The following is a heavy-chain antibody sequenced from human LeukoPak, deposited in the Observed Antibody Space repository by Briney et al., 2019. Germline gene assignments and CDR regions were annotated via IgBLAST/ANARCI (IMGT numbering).Heavy chain of an antibody. CDR2: ISSDSTYI. J-gene: IGHJ6*03. Sequence: GGSLRLSCAASGFTFSSYSMNWVRQAPGKGLEWVSSISSDSTYIYYADSVKGRFTISRDNAKNSLYLQMNSLRAEDTAVYYCAREVSGTVYYYYYMDVWGKGTTVTVSS. D-gene: IGHD6-13*01. CDR1: GFTFSSYS. CDR3: AREVSGTVYYYYYMDV. V-gene: IGHV3-21*01.